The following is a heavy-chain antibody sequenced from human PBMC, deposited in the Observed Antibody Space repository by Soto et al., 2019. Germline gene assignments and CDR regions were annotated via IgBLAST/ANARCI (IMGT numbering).Heavy chain of an antibody. D-gene: IGHD6-19*01. V-gene: IGHV3-23*01. CDR1: GFTFSSYF. J-gene: IGHJ4*02. Sequence: GSLRLSCTASGFTFSSYFMSWVRQAPGKGLEWVSIITGSGTNIYFADSVQGRFTISRDNSKNTVYLQMNSLRVEDTATYYCAKISGWRDFEYWGQGTRVTVSS. CDR3: AKISGWRDFEY. CDR2: ITGSGTNI.